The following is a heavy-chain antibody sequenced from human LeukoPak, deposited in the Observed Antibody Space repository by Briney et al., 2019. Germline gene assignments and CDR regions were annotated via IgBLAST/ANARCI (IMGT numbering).Heavy chain of an antibody. CDR2: IYYSGST. CDR1: GGSISSYY. Sequence: SETLSLTCTVSGGSISSYYWSWIRQPPGKGLEWIGYIYYSGSTNYNPSLKSRVTISVDTSKNQFSLKLSSVTAADTAVYYCARKGVPAAIGRKNWFDPWGQGTLVTVSS. V-gene: IGHV4-59*12. J-gene: IGHJ5*02. D-gene: IGHD2-2*02. CDR3: ARKGVPAAIGRKNWFDP.